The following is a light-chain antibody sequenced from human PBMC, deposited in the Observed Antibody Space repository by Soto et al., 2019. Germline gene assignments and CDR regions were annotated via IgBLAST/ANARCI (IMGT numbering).Light chain of an antibody. CDR2: GAS. J-gene: IGKJ3*01. CDR3: LQDFKYPRT. V-gene: IGKV1-6*01. CDR1: QGIKND. Sequence: IQMTQSPSSLSGAVGGRVTITCRASQGIKNDLNWYQQKPGKAPQLLIYGASTLQRGVPSRFSGSGSGIDFTLTISSLQPEDFATYYCLQDFKYPRTFGPGTKVDIK.